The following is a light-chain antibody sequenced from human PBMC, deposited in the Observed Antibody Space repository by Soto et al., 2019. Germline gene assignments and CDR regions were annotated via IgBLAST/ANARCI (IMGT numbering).Light chain of an antibody. Sequence: QSVLTQPPSASGTPGQRVTISCSGSSFNIGSNSVCWYQQLPGTAPKLLIYRNNQRPSGVPDRFSGSKSATSASLAISGLRSEDEADYYCATWDDSLSGPVFGGGTKVTVL. CDR3: ATWDDSLSGPV. J-gene: IGLJ3*02. CDR1: SFNIGSNS. CDR2: RNN. V-gene: IGLV1-47*01.